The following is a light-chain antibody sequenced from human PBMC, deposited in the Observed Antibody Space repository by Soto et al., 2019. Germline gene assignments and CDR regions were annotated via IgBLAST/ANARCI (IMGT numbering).Light chain of an antibody. Sequence: DIQMTQSPSTLSASVGDRVSITCRASQSISIWLAWYQQKPGKAPKVLIYKASILESGVPSRFSGSGSETEFTLTISSLQPDDFATYYCQPYKTYSRTFGQGTKVEIK. J-gene: IGKJ1*01. CDR3: QPYKTYSRT. CDR2: KAS. V-gene: IGKV1-5*03. CDR1: QSISIW.